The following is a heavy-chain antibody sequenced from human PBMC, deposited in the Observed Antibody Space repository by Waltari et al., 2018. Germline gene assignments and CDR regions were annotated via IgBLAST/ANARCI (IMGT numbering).Heavy chain of an antibody. CDR2: ISASGGGS. V-gene: IGHV3-23*01. J-gene: IGHJ5*01. CDR3: GKDQENDPSCEVT. Sequence: EVQLLESGGDLVQPGGSLRLSCAASGFTFTNYAMIWVRQVPGEGLEGVSSISASGGGSYYADSVKGRFTISRDNSRGTLSLQMNSLTAEDTAVYYCGKDQENDPSCEVTWGQEPWSPSLQ. CDR1: GFTFTNYA.